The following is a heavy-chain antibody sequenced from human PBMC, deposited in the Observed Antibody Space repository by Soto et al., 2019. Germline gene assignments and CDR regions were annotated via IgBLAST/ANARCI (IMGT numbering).Heavy chain of an antibody. Sequence: GGSLRLSCAASGFTFSSYEMNWVRQAPGKGLEWVSYISSSGSTIYYADSVKGRFTIARDNAKNSLYLQMNSLRDEDTTVYYCATLITIFGGVTHDYWGQGTLVTVSS. J-gene: IGHJ4*02. CDR2: ISSSGSTI. CDR1: GFTFSSYE. CDR3: ATLITIFGGVTHDY. V-gene: IGHV3-48*03. D-gene: IGHD3-3*01.